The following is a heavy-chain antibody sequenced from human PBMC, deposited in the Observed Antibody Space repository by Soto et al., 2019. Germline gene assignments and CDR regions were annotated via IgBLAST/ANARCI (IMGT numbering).Heavy chain of an antibody. V-gene: IGHV5-51*01. D-gene: IGHD6-19*01. J-gene: IGHJ4*02. Sequence: SGESLKISCKVSGYSFPSFWIGWVRQMPGKGLEWLGSIYPGDSETRYSPSFQGEVTISADKSITTAYLHWSSLRASDTATYYCVKQHPLDSRAWHNWGQGTLVTVSS. CDR3: VKQHPLDSRAWHN. CDR2: IYPGDSET. CDR1: GYSFPSFW.